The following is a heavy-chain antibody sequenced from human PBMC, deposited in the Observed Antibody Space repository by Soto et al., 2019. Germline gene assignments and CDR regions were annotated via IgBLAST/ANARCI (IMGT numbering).Heavy chain of an antibody. V-gene: IGHV1-69*01. D-gene: IGHD5-12*01. J-gene: IGHJ3*02. Sequence: QVQLVQSGAEVKKPGSSVKVSCKASGGTFSSYAISWVRQAPGQGLEWMGGIIPIFGTANYAQKFQGRVTVTADESTSTAYMELSSLRSEDTAVYYCARESQQMATITAFDIWGKGTMFTFAS. CDR2: IIPIFGTA. CDR1: GGTFSSYA. CDR3: ARESQQMATITAFDI.